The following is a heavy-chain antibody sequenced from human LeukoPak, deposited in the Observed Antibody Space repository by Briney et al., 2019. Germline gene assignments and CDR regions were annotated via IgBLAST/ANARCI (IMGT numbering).Heavy chain of an antibody. Sequence: SETLSLTCTVSGGSIMSSYYYWGWIRQPPGKGLEWIGSIYDSGSTYYNPSLKSRVTISVDMSENQVSLTLRSVTAADTAVYYCTEFYFDRSGYADYWGQGTLVTVSS. V-gene: IGHV4-39*01. CDR1: GGSIMSSYYY. D-gene: IGHD3-22*01. CDR2: IYDSGST. J-gene: IGHJ4*02. CDR3: TEFYFDRSGYADY.